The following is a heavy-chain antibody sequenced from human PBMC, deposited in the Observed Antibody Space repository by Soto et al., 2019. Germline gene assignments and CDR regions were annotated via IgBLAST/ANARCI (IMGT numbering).Heavy chain of an antibody. V-gene: IGHV3-49*05. Sequence: EVQLVQSGGGFLKPGRSLRLSGKDSGITFGDNAMSCFRQAPGRGLEWVAFIRSETYLGTIEYAASVKGRITVSRDDSRSIAYLQMNSLKTEDTAVYYCARVIGDGYIYNAFDIWGQGTMVTVSS. CDR2: IRSETYLGTI. CDR3: ARVIGDGYIYNAFDI. CDR1: GITFGDNA. J-gene: IGHJ3*02. D-gene: IGHD5-12*01.